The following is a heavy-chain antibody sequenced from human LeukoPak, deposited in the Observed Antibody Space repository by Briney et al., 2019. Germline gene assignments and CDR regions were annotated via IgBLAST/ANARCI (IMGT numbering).Heavy chain of an antibody. CDR1: GGIXSSNV. CDR2: IIPIFDTT. Sequence: SVKVSCKASGGIXSSNVISWVRQAPGQGLEWMGGIIPIFDTTSYAQKFQDRVTISADEITSTVYMELTSLRSDDTAVYYCAREKGGMVRGVSPFDFWGQGTLVTVSS. V-gene: IGHV1-69*13. J-gene: IGHJ4*02. D-gene: IGHD3-10*01. CDR3: AREKGGMVRGVSPFDF.